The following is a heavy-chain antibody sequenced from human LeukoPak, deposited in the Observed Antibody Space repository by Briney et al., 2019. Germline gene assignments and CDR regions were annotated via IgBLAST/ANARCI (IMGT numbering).Heavy chain of an antibody. J-gene: IGHJ4*02. CDR2: IWYDGSNK. Sequence: PGRSLRLSCAASGFTFSSHGMHWVRQAPGKGLEWVAVIWYDGSNKYYADSVKGRFTISRDNSKNTLYLQMNSLGAEDTAVYYCARRYFDYWGQGTLVTVSP. V-gene: IGHV3-33*01. CDR3: ARRYFDY. CDR1: GFTFSSHG.